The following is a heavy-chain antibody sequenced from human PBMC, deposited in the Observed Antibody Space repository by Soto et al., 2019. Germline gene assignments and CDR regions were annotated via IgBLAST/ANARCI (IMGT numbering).Heavy chain of an antibody. D-gene: IGHD3-22*01. CDR2: IIPIFGTA. V-gene: IGHV1-69*13. J-gene: IGHJ6*02. Sequence: ASVKVSCKASGGTFSSYAISCVRQAPGQGLGWMGGIIPIFGTANYAQKFQGRVTITADESTSTAYMELSSLRSEDTAVYYCARSYYYDSSGWGRYYYYGMDVWGQGTTVTVSS. CDR1: GGTFSSYA. CDR3: ARSYYYDSSGWGRYYYYGMDV.